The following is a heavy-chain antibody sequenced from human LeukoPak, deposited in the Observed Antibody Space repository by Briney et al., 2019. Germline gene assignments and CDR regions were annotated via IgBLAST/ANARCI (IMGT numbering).Heavy chain of an antibody. CDR2: ISYDGSNK. CDR1: GFTFSSYG. D-gene: IGHD3-10*01. J-gene: IGHJ5*02. V-gene: IGHV3-30*18. Sequence: GGSLRLSCAASGFTFSSYGMHWVRQAPGKGLEWVAVISYDGSNKYYADSVKGRFTISRDNSKNTLYLQMNSLRAEDTAVYYCAKDHGSGSYYNPNWFDPWGQGTLVTVSS. CDR3: AKDHGSGSYYNPNWFDP.